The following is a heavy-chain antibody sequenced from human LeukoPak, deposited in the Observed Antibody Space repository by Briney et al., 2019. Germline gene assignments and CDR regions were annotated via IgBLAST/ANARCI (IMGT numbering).Heavy chain of an antibody. CDR3: AKDRYCSGGSCSGDFDY. J-gene: IGHJ4*02. D-gene: IGHD2-15*01. Sequence: GGSLRLSCAASGFTGSNNYVSWVRQAPGKGLEWVSGISASGDSTYYADSVKGRSTISRDNSKNTLYVQMNSLRAEDTAVYYCAKDRYCSGGSCSGDFDYWGQGTLVTVSS. V-gene: IGHV3-23*01. CDR1: GFTGSNNY. CDR2: ISASGDST.